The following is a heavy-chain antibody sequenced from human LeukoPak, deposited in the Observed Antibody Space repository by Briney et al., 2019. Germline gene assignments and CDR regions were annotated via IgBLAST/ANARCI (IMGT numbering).Heavy chain of an antibody. CDR1: GGSFSGYY. V-gene: IGHV4-34*01. Sequence: SETLSLTCAVYGGSFSGYYWSWIRQTPGKGLEWIGEINHSGRTNYNPSLKSRVTISVDTSKNQFSLKLSSVTAADTAVYYCARPQEDDLPPDYGGQGTLVTVSA. J-gene: IGHJ4*02. CDR3: ARPQEDDLPPDY. D-gene: IGHD3-3*01. CDR2: INHSGRT.